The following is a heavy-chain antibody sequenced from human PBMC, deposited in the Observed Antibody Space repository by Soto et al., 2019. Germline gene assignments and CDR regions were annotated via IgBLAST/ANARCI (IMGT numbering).Heavy chain of an antibody. Sequence: QVQLQESGPGLVKPSQTLSLTCTVSGGSISSGDYYWSWIRQPPGKGLEWIGYIYYSGSTYYNPSLKSRVTIAVGTSKSQFSLKLSSVTAADTAVYYCARERPDGSRLDPWGQGTLVTVSS. D-gene: IGHD6-13*01. CDR1: GGSISSGDYY. CDR2: IYYSGST. V-gene: IGHV4-30-4*01. J-gene: IGHJ5*02. CDR3: ARERPDGSRLDP.